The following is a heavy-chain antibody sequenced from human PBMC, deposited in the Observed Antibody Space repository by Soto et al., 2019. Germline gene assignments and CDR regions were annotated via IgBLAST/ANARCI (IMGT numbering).Heavy chain of an antibody. CDR1: GDSVSSNIVA. J-gene: IGHJ5*02. D-gene: IGHD2-15*01. V-gene: IGHV6-1*01. CDR2: TYYRSKWFY. Sequence: SQTLSLTCAISGDSVSSNIVAWSWIRQSPSRGLEWLGRTYYRSKWFYDYAISVKSRMTINADTSKNQFSLQLNSVTPDDTAIYFFVRYSGRINVDTLRQGILVTISS. CDR3: VRYSGRINVDT.